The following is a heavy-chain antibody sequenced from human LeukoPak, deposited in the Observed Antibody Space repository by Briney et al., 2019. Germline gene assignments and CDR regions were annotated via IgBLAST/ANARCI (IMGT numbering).Heavy chain of an antibody. CDR3: ARLSPPGRSSIKGKYFFDY. J-gene: IGHJ4*02. D-gene: IGHD1-14*01. CDR2: IYHSGST. Sequence: SETLSLTCTVSGYSISSGCYWGWIRQPPGKGLEWIGSIYHSGSTYYNPSLKSRVTISVDTSKNQFSLNLGSMTAADTAVYFCARLSPPGRSSIKGKYFFDYWGQGALVTVSS. CDR1: GYSISSGCY. V-gene: IGHV4-38-2*02.